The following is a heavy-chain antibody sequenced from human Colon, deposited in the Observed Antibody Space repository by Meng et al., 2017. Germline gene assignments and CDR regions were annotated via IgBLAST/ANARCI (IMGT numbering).Heavy chain of an antibody. D-gene: IGHD3-22*01. V-gene: IGHV4-61*01. CDR3: ARGASDYDFDY. Sequence: QERGTGLVRPSGTLPRTCTVSGGSVSSGSYYWSWIRQPPGKGLEWIGYIYYSGSTNYNPSLKSRVTISVDTSKNQFSLKLSSVTAADTAVYYCARGASDYDFDYWGQGTLVTVSS. J-gene: IGHJ4*02. CDR1: GGSVSSGSYY. CDR2: IYYSGST.